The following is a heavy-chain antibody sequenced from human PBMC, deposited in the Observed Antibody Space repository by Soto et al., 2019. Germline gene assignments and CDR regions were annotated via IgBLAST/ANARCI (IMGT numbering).Heavy chain of an antibody. CDR3: ARGINYYDSSGDSWFDP. CDR1: GGSINSGDYS. Sequence: QLQLQESGSGLVKPSQTLSLTCTVPGGSINSGDYSWTWIRQPPGKGLEWIGYIYHTGTTYYNMSLKSRVTISVDRSKNQFSLKLSSVTAADTAVYYCARGINYYDSSGDSWFDPWGQGTLVTVSS. J-gene: IGHJ5*02. D-gene: IGHD3-22*01. CDR2: IYHTGTT. V-gene: IGHV4-30-2*01.